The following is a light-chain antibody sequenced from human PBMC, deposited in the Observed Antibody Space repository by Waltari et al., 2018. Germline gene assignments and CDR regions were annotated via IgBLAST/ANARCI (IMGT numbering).Light chain of an antibody. Sequence: IQLTQSPSSLSASVGDRVPITCRASQDISSHLAWYKQIQGKSPKLLIYAASTLQSVVPSRFGGSWSGTDFTLTISSLQPEDFATFYCLQLYSYPLTFGGGTKVEIK. CDR3: LQLYSYPLT. J-gene: IGKJ4*01. CDR2: AAS. V-gene: IGKV1-9*01. CDR1: QDISSH.